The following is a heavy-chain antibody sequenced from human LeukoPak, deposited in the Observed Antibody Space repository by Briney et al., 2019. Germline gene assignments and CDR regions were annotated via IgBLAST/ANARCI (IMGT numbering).Heavy chain of an antibody. Sequence: QAGGSLRLSCAASGFTFSSYAMSWVRQAPGKGLEWVSAISGSGGSTYYADSVKGRFTISRDNSKNTLYLQMNSLRAEDTAVYYCANSIGRMVRGVMVLYWGQGTLVTVSS. J-gene: IGHJ4*02. CDR2: ISGSGGST. D-gene: IGHD3-10*01. V-gene: IGHV3-23*01. CDR1: GFTFSSYA. CDR3: ANSIGRMVRGVMVLY.